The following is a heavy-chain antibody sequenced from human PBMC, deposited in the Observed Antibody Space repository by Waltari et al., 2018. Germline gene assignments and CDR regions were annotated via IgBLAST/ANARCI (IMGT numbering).Heavy chain of an antibody. Sequence: EVQLLESGGGLVQPGGSLRLSCAAFGFTFSSYAMSWVRQAPGKGLEWVSTTGGDTYYADSVKGRFTISRDNSKNTLYLQMSSLGAEDTAVYYCAKASHMDVWGQGTTVTVSS. V-gene: IGHV3-23*01. CDR3: AKASHMDV. J-gene: IGHJ6*02. CDR2: TGGDT. CDR1: GFTFSSYA.